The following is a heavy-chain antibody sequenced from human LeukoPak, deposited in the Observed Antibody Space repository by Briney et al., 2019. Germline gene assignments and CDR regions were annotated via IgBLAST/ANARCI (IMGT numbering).Heavy chain of an antibody. V-gene: IGHV1-46*01. CDR2: INPSGGST. CDR1: GYTFTGYY. J-gene: IGHJ4*02. CDR3: ARGDNIAARLFDY. Sequence: ASVKVSCKASGYTFTGYYMHWVRQAPGQGLEWMGIINPSGGSTSYAQKFQGRVTMTRDMSTSTVYMELSSLRSEDTAVYYFARGDNIAARLFDYWGQGTLVTVSS. D-gene: IGHD6-6*01.